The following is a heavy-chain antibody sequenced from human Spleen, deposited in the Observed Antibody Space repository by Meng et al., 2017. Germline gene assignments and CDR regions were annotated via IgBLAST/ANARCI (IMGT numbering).Heavy chain of an antibody. Sequence: SETLSLTCTASGGSISSYYWSWIRQPPGKGLEWIGYIYYSGSTNYNPSLKSRVTISVDTSKNQFSLKLSSVTAADTAVYYCARGWDGSGSYPISFDYWGQGTLVTVSS. CDR3: ARGWDGSGSYPISFDY. J-gene: IGHJ4*02. V-gene: IGHV4-59*01. D-gene: IGHD3-10*01. CDR2: IYYSGST. CDR1: GGSISSYY.